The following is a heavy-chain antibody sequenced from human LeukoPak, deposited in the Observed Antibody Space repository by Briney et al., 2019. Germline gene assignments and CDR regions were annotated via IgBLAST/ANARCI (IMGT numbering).Heavy chain of an antibody. CDR3: ASFDRTPGSY. V-gene: IGHV3-20*04. Sequence: GGSLRLSCAASGFTFDVYGMSGVRQAPGEGLEWVSGINWNGGSTGYADSVKGRFTISRDNAENSLYLQMNSLRAEDTALYYCASFDRTPGSYWGQGTLVTVSS. CDR2: INWNGGST. J-gene: IGHJ4*02. CDR1: GFTFDVYG. D-gene: IGHD3-9*01.